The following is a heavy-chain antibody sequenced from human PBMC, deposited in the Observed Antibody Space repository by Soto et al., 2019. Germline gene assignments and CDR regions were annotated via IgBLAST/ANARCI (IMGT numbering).Heavy chain of an antibody. CDR2: IDTYNGNR. CDR3: ARDRLRGYDSSGFYP. CDR1: GYSFSSYG. J-gene: IGHJ5*02. V-gene: IGHV1-18*01. D-gene: IGHD3-22*01. Sequence: QVQLVQSGAELRKPGASVKVSCKASGYSFSSYGINWVRQARGQGLEWMGWIDTYNGNRNYAQKFEDRVTMATATSTNTVYMELRSLKSDDTAIYDWARDRLRGYDSSGFYPWGQGTLVTVSS.